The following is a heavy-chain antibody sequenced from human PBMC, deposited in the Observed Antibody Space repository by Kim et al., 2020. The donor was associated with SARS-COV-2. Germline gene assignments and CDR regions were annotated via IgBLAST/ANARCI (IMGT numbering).Heavy chain of an antibody. Sequence: GGSLRLSCAASGFTFSSYAMHWVRQAPGKGLEWVAGISYDGSNKYLVDSVKGRFTISRDYSKNTLYLQMNSLRAEDTAVYYCARGGIAAAGIDYYYGMDVWGRGTTVTVSS. CDR3: ARGGIAAAGIDYYYGMDV. CDR2: ISYDGSNK. D-gene: IGHD6-13*01. CDR1: GFTFSSYA. J-gene: IGHJ6*02. V-gene: IGHV3-30-3*01.